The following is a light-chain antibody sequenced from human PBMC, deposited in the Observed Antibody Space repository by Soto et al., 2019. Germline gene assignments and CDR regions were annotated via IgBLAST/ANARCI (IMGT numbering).Light chain of an antibody. V-gene: IGKV3-20*01. CDR3: QQYSSLWT. Sequence: PGERATLSCRTSQSVSNNYLAWYQQKPGQAPRLLIYGASSRATDIPDRFSGSGSGTDFTLSISRLEPEDFAVYYCQQYSSLWTFGQGTKVEIK. J-gene: IGKJ1*01. CDR2: GAS. CDR1: QSVSNNY.